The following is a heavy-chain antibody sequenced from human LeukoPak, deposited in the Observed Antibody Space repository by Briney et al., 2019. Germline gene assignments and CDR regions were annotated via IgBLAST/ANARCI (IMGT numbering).Heavy chain of an antibody. Sequence: SGGSLRLSCAASGFTFSNYAMSWVRQAPGKGLEWVSALRGGGDGTYYADSVKGRFTISRDNSKNTLYLQMNSLRAEDTAVYYCAKGVGAAKFDPWGQGTLVTVSS. CDR2: LRGGGDGT. J-gene: IGHJ5*02. V-gene: IGHV3-23*01. D-gene: IGHD1-26*01. CDR3: AKGVGAAKFDP. CDR1: GFTFSNYA.